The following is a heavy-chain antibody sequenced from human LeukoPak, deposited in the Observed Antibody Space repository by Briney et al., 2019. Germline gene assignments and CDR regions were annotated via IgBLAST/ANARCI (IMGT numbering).Heavy chain of an antibody. CDR2: IKQDGSEK. CDR1: GFTFSSYW. Sequence: GGSLRLPCAASGFTFSSYWMSWVRQAPGKGLEWVANIKQDGSEKYYVDSVKGRFTISRDNAKNSLYLQMNSLRAEDTAVYYCARDQYCSSTSCYDYWGQGTLVTVSS. CDR3: ARDQYCSSTSCYDY. J-gene: IGHJ4*02. D-gene: IGHD2-2*01. V-gene: IGHV3-7*01.